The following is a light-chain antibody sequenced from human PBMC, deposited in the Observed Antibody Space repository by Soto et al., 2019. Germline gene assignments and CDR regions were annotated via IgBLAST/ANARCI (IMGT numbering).Light chain of an antibody. J-gene: IGLJ1*01. Sequence: QSVLTQPPSASGTPGQRVTISCSGSSSNIGSISVNWYQELPGTAPKLLIYSNNQRPSGVPDRFSGSKSGTSASLAISGLQSEDEADYYCAAWDDSLNVRYVFGTGTKLTVL. V-gene: IGLV1-44*01. CDR3: AAWDDSLNVRYV. CDR1: SSNIGSIS. CDR2: SNN.